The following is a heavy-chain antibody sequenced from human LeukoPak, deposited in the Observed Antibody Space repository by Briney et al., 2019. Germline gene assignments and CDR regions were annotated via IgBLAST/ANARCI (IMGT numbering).Heavy chain of an antibody. D-gene: IGHD4/OR15-4a*01. CDR2: ISYDGSNK. CDR3: AKAFSRSYDYGPSDH. CDR1: GFTFSSYA. Sequence: GGSLRLSCAASGFTFSSYAMHWVRQAPGKGLEWVAVISYDGSNKYYADSVKGRFTISRDNSKNTLYLQVNSLRVEDTAVYFCAKAFSRSYDYGPSDHWGQGTLVTVSS. V-gene: IGHV3-30*04. J-gene: IGHJ4*02.